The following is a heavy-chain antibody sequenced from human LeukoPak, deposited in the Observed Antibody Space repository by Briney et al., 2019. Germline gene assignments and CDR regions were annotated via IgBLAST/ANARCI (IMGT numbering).Heavy chain of an antibody. J-gene: IGHJ5*02. CDR3: ARGGYGRWWFDP. CDR2: IYHSGST. CDR1: GGSISSGGYS. D-gene: IGHD5-12*01. V-gene: IGHV4-30-2*01. Sequence: SETLSLTCAVSGGSISSGGYSWSWRRQPPGKGREWIGYIYHSGSTYYNPSLKSRVTISVDRSKNQFSLKLSSVTAADTAVYYCARGGYGRWWFDPWGQGTLVTVSS.